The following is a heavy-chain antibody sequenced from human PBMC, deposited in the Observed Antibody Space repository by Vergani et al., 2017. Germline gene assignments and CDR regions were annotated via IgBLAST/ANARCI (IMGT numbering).Heavy chain of an antibody. Sequence: QVQLVQSGAEVKKPGASVEVSCKASGYTFTGYYMHWVRQAPGQGLEWMGWINPNSGGTSYAQKFQGRVTMTRDTSTSTVYMELSSLRSEDTAVYYCASQDTAMGNYFDSWGQGTLVTVSS. J-gene: IGHJ4*02. CDR2: INPNSGGT. CDR3: ASQDTAMGNYFDS. V-gene: IGHV1-2*02. D-gene: IGHD5-18*01. CDR1: GYTFTGYY.